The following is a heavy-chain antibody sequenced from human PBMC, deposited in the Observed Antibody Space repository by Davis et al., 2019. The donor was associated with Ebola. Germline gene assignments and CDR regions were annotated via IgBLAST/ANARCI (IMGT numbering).Heavy chain of an antibody. CDR1: GGTFSSYA. V-gene: IGHV1-69*13. CDR2: IIPIFGTA. Sequence: AASVKVSCKASGGTFSSYAISWVRQAPGQGLEWMGGIIPIFGTANYAQKFQGRVTITADESTSTVYMELSSLRSEDTAVYYCARGGSGWYYFDYWGQGTLVTVSS. J-gene: IGHJ4*02. CDR3: ARGGSGWYYFDY. D-gene: IGHD6-19*01.